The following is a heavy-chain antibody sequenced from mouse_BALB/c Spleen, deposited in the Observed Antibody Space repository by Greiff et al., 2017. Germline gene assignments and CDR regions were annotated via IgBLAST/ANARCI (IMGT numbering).Heavy chain of an antibody. J-gene: IGHJ3*01. CDR2: IWAGGST. V-gene: IGHV2-9*02. D-gene: IGHD1-1*01. Sequence: VKLVESGPGLVAPSQSLSITCTVSGFSLTSYGVHWVRQPPGKGLEWLGVIWAGGSTNYNSALMSRLSISKDNSKSQVFLKMNSLQTDDTAMYYCARDSYYYYGSSHGGFAYWGQGTLVTVSA. CDR3: ARDSYYYYGSSHGGFAY. CDR1: GFSLTSYG.